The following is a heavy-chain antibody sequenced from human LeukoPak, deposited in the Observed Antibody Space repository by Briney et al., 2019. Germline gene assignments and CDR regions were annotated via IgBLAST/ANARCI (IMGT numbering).Heavy chain of an antibody. D-gene: IGHD2-2*01. CDR1: GGTFSSSV. J-gene: IGHJ6*02. V-gene: IGHV1-69*04. CDR3: ARYGGSTSSYGMDV. CDR2: IFPILGIA. Sequence: GASVKVSCEASGGTFSSSVISWVRQTPGQGREWMGKIFPILGIANYAQKYRGRVTITADKSTSTAYMELSSLRSEDTAVYYCARYGGSTSSYGMDVWGQGTTVTVSS.